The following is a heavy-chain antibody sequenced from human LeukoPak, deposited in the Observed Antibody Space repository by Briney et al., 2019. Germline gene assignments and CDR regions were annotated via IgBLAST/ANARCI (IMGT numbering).Heavy chain of an antibody. V-gene: IGHV3-30*18. Sequence: GGSLRLSCAASGFTFSSYGMHWVRQAPGKGLEWVAVISYDGSNKYYADSVKGRFTISRDNSKNTLYLQMNSLRAEDTAVYYCAKSNLLWFGELTEYFQHWGQGTLVTVSS. D-gene: IGHD3-10*01. CDR3: AKSNLLWFGELTEYFQH. CDR2: ISYDGSNK. J-gene: IGHJ1*01. CDR1: GFTFSSYG.